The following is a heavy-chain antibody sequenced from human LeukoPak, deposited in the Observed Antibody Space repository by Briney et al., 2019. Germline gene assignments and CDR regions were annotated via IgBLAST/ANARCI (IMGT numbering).Heavy chain of an antibody. Sequence: TGGSLSLCCAATGFTFSSVAMSWVRQAPGKGLEWVSAISGSGGTTYYADSVKGRFTISRDNSKSTLYLQMNSLRAEDRAVYYCAKEKSLEFDYWGRGPLVTVSS. J-gene: IGHJ4*02. V-gene: IGHV3-23*01. CDR2: ISGSGGTT. D-gene: IGHD1-1*01. CDR3: AKEKSLEFDY. CDR1: GFTFSSVA.